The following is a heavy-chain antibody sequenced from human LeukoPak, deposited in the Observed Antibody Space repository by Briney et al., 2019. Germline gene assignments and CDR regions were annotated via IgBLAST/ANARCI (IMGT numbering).Heavy chain of an antibody. Sequence: PGGSLRLSCAASGFTFSDAWMSWVRQAAGKGLECVGRIKSKTDGGTTDYAAPVKGRFTISRDDSKNTLYLQMNSLKTEDTAAYYCITSYYYDSSGYGYWGQGTLVILSS. CDR2: IKSKTDGGTT. CDR1: GFTFSDAW. CDR3: ITSYYYDSSGYGY. D-gene: IGHD3-22*01. V-gene: IGHV3-15*01. J-gene: IGHJ4*02.